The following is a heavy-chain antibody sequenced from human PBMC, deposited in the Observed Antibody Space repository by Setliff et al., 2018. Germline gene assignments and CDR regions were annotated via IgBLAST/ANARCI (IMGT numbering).Heavy chain of an antibody. J-gene: IGHJ6*03. Sequence: SETLSLTCTVPGGSISSYYWSWIRQSAGKGLEWIGRIYTSGSTNYNPSLKSRVTMSVDTSKNQFSLKLSSVTAADTAVYYCARDSRGNPPNYMDVWGKGTTVTVSS. CDR1: GGSISSYY. V-gene: IGHV4-4*07. CDR3: ARDSRGNPPNYMDV. CDR2: IYTSGST.